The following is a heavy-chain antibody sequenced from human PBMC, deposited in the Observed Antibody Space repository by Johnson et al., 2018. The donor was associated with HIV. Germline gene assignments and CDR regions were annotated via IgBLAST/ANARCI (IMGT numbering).Heavy chain of an antibody. V-gene: IGHV3-30*04. Sequence: QVQLVESGGGVVQPGTSLRLSCTASGFAFSSYALHWVRQAPGKGLEWVAVISYDGRDAYYADSVKGRFTSSRDNSKNTLYLQMNSLRPEDSAVYYCARDLGGSYSGLDAFDIWGQGTMVTVSS. CDR3: ARDLGGSYSGLDAFDI. CDR2: ISYDGRDA. J-gene: IGHJ3*02. D-gene: IGHD1-26*01. CDR1: GFAFSSYA.